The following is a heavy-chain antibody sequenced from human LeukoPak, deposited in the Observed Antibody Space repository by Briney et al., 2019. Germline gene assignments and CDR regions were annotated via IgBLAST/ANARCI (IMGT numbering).Heavy chain of an antibody. Sequence: QTGGSLRLSCAASGFTFSSYAMSWVRQAPGKGLEWVSAISGSGGSTYYADSVKGRFTISRDNPKNTLSLQMDSLRTEDTALYYCAKGRLDPNLVLHYWGQGTLVTVSS. CDR2: ISGSGGST. D-gene: IGHD4/OR15-4a*01. V-gene: IGHV3-23*01. J-gene: IGHJ4*02. CDR3: AKGRLDPNLVLHY. CDR1: GFTFSSYA.